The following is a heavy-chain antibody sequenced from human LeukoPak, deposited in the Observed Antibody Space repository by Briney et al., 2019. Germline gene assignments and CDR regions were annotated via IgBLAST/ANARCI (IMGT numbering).Heavy chain of an antibody. CDR2: IHPNSGDT. J-gene: IGHJ4*02. CDR1: GYTFTGYY. CDR3: TREDY. V-gene: IGHV1-2*02. Sequence: ASVKVSCTASGYTFTGYYIHWVRRTPGQGLEWMGWIHPNSGDTNYAQKFQGRVTMTRDTSISTAYMELTRLRSDDTAVYYCTREDYWGQGTLVTVSS.